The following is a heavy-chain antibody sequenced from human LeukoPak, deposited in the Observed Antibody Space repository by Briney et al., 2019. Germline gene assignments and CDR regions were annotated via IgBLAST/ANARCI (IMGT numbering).Heavy chain of an antibody. D-gene: IGHD1-26*01. V-gene: IGHV4-38-2*02. Sequence: SETLSLTCTVSGYSISSGYDWGWMRQAPGKGLEWLASISQSGDTYNNPSLKSRVSLSVDTSKNQLSLKLTSVTAADTAVYYCARDYRWQSTPRANGMDVWGKGTTVTISS. CDR2: ISQSGDT. CDR3: ARDYRWQSTPRANGMDV. CDR1: GYSISSGYD. J-gene: IGHJ6*04.